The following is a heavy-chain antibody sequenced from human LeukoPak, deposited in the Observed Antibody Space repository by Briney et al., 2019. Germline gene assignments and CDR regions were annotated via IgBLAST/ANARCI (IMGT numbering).Heavy chain of an antibody. CDR1: GFTFSSYW. CDR2: INSDGSST. J-gene: IGHJ4*02. V-gene: IGHV3-74*01. D-gene: IGHD2-15*01. Sequence: GGSLRLSCAASGFTFSSYWMHWVRQAPGKGLVWVSRINSDGSSTSYADSVKGRFTISRDNSKDTLYLQMNSLRAEDTAVYYCAKCGGGSCYSNYFDYWGQGTLVTVSS. CDR3: AKCGGGSCYSNYFDY.